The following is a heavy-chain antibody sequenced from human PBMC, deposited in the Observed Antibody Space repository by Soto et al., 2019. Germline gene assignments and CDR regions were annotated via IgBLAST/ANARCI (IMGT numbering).Heavy chain of an antibody. CDR3: ARMGGGNYYNWFNP. V-gene: IGHV4-59*01. D-gene: IGHD1-26*01. Sequence: SETLSLTCTVSGASISTYYWSWIRQPPGKGPEWIGYIYYSGSTNHNPSLKSRVTISVDTSKNQFSLKLSSVIAADTAVFYCARMGGGNYYNWFNPWGQGTLVTVSS. CDR2: IYYSGST. CDR1: GASISTYY. J-gene: IGHJ5*02.